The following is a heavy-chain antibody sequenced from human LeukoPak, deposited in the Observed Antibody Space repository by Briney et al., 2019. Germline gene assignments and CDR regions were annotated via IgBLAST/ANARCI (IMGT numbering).Heavy chain of an antibody. CDR2: ISDSGGST. CDR1: GFTFSSYA. CDR3: ARVGIQLWLLFLDY. J-gene: IGHJ4*02. Sequence: GGSLRLSCAASGFTFSSYAMSWVRQAPGKGLEWVSVISDSGGSTYYADSVKGRFTISRDNSKNTLYLQMNSLRAEDTAVYYCARVGIQLWLLFLDYWGQGTLVTVSS. V-gene: IGHV3-23*01. D-gene: IGHD5-18*01.